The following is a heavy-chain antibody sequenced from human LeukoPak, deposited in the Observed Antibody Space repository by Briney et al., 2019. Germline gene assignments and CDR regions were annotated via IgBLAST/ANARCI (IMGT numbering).Heavy chain of an antibody. CDR1: GFTFNSYW. V-gene: IGHV3-7*03. J-gene: IGHJ4*02. CDR3: ARLGPASSGWPESFDY. D-gene: IGHD6-19*01. Sequence: GGSLRLSCAASGFTFNSYWMNWVRQTPGKGLEWVANIKRDGSEKYYVDSVKGRFTISRDNAKNSLDLQMDSMRVEDTAVYYCARLGPASSGWPESFDYWGQGTLVTVSS. CDR2: IKRDGSEK.